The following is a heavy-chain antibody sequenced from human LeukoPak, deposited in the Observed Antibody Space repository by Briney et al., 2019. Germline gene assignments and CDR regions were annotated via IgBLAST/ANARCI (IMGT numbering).Heavy chain of an antibody. CDR1: GGSISSYY. CDR3: ARGKYYYNSGSYPHFDY. V-gene: IGHV4-59*01. Sequence: SETLSLTCTVSGGSISSYYWSWIRQPPGKGLEWIGRIYASGSTNYNPSLKSRVTISVDTSKNQFSLKLSSVTAADTAMYYCARGKYYYNSGSYPHFDYWGQGTLVTVSS. CDR2: IYASGST. J-gene: IGHJ4*02. D-gene: IGHD3-10*01.